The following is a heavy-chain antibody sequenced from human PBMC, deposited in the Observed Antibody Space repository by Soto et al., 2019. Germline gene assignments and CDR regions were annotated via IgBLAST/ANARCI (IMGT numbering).Heavy chain of an antibody. D-gene: IGHD1-1*01. J-gene: IGHJ5*02. V-gene: IGHV1-18*04. CDR1: GYTFTSYG. Sequence: ASVKVSCKASGYTFTSYGISWVRQAPGQGLEWMGWISAYNGNTNYAQKLQGRVTMTTDTSTSTAYMELRSLRSDDTAVYYCARDSPDRYKRNDEGYWLDPCGQGTLVTVYS. CDR3: ARDSPDRYKRNDEGYWLDP. CDR2: ISAYNGNT.